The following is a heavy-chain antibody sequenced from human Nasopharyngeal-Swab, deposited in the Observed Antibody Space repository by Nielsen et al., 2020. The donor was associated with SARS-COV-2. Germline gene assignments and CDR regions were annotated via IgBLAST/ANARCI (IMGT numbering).Heavy chain of an antibody. CDR1: GFSLSTSGMC. Sequence: SGPTLVKPTQTLTLTCTFSGFSLSTSGMCVSWIRQPPGKALEWLARIDWDDDKYYSTSLKTRLTISKDTSKNQVVLTMTNMDPVDTATYYCAHRRKYSSSWDFDYWGQGTLVTVSS. V-gene: IGHV2-70*12. D-gene: IGHD6-13*01. J-gene: IGHJ4*02. CDR3: AHRRKYSSSWDFDY. CDR2: IDWDDDK.